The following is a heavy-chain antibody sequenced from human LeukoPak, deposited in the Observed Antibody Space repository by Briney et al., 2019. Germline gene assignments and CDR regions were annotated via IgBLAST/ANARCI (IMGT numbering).Heavy chain of an antibody. V-gene: IGHV3-48*04. J-gene: IGHJ4*02. CDR3: ARGGRVAARSFDY. CDR2: ISSSSSTI. CDR1: GFTFSSYS. D-gene: IGHD6-6*01. Sequence: GGSLRLSCAASGFTFSSYSMNWVRQAPGKGLEWVLYISSSSSTIYYADSVKGRFTISRDNAKNSLYLQMNSLRAEDTAVYYCARGGRVAARSFDYWGQGTLVTVSS.